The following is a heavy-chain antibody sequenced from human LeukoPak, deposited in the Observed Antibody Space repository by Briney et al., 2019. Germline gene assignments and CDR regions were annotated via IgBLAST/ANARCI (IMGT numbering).Heavy chain of an antibody. CDR2: ISSSSSYI. J-gene: IGHJ4*02. D-gene: IGHD2-2*01. Sequence: GGSLRLSCAASGFTFSSYSMNWVRQAPGKGLEWVSSISSSSSYIYYADSVKGRFTISRDNAKNSLYLQMNSLRAEDTAVYYCAKAVVIVPTATPFDYWGQGTLVTVSS. V-gene: IGHV3-21*04. CDR1: GFTFSSYS. CDR3: AKAVVIVPTATPFDY.